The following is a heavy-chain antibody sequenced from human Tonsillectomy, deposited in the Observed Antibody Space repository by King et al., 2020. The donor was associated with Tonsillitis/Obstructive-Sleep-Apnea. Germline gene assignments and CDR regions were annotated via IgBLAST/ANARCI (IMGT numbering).Heavy chain of an antibody. D-gene: IGHD2/OR15-2a*01. Sequence: VQLVESGGGLIQPGGSLRLSCAASGFTVSSNYMSWVRQAPGKGLEWVSVIYSGGSTYYADSVKGRFTISRDNSKNTLYLQMNSLRAEDTAVYYCARGGSEGTFNYYFDYWGQGTLVTVSS. CDR2: IYSGGST. CDR1: GFTVSSNY. CDR3: ARGGSEGTFNYYFDY. J-gene: IGHJ4*02. V-gene: IGHV3-53*01.